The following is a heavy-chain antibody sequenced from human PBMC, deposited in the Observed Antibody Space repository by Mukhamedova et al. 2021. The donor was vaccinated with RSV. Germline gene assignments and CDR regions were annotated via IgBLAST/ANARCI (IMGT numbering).Heavy chain of an antibody. V-gene: IGHV1-45*02. D-gene: IGHD6-25*01. CDR3: TRGAASHHDAFDI. Sequence: TPFNGKTNYAQRFQDRVTITRDRSLSTVYMELRSLRSEDTAMYYCTRGAASHHDAFDIWVQGTMFTVSS. CDR2: TPFNGKT. J-gene: IGHJ3*02.